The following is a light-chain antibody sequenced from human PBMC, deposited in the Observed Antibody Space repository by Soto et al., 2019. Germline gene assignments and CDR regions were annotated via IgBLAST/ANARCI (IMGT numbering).Light chain of an antibody. CDR1: SSDVGGYNY. J-gene: IGLJ3*02. CDR2: EVS. V-gene: IGLV2-14*01. Sequence: QSVLTQPASVSGSPGQSITISCTGTSSDVGGYNYVSWYQQHPGKAPKLMIYEVSSRPSGVSNRFSGSKSGNTASLTISGLQAEDEADYYCSSYTSSSTHWVFGGGTQLTVL. CDR3: SSYTSSSTHWV.